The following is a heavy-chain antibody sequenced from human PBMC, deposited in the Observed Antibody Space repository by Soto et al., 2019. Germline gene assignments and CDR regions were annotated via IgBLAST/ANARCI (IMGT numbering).Heavy chain of an antibody. J-gene: IGHJ4*02. V-gene: IGHV3-30*03. Sequence: GGSLRLSCAASGFTFSSYGMHWVRQAPRKAPERMAAISYDGSNKYYADSVKGRFTISRDNSKNTLYLQMNSLRAEDTAVYYCTRIIRPLSGYCSGGSCYSGRNGYWGQGTLVTVSS. CDR1: GFTFSSYG. D-gene: IGHD2-15*01. CDR2: ISYDGSNK. CDR3: TRIIRPLSGYCSGGSCYSGRNGY.